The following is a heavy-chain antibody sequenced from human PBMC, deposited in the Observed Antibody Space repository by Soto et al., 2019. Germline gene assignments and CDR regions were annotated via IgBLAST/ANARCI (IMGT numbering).Heavy chain of an antibody. J-gene: IGHJ4*02. CDR1: GFSFNSHY. V-gene: IGHV3-48*02. CDR3: LNGDYY. Sequence: EEQLVESGGGLVQPGGSLRHSCAASGFSFNSHYMTWVRQPPGKGLEWVSSINRDSSIIYYADAVRGRFTISRDNAQNSLYLQMNSLSDDDTAVYFCLNGDYYVGQGTLFTVSS. CDR2: INRDSSII. D-gene: IGHD2-21*02.